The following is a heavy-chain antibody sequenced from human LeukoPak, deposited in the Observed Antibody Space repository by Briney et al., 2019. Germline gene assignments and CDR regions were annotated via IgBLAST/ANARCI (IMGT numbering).Heavy chain of an antibody. J-gene: IGHJ4*02. CDR2: ISPTSGGT. CDR3: ARGYYDSGTGDY. D-gene: IGHD3-10*01. CDR1: GYTFTGYY. Sequence: ASVKVSCKASGYTFTGYYMHWVRQAPGHGLEWMGWISPTSGGTVYAQKFRGRVTMTRDTSVSTAYMELSRLRSDDTAMYYCARGYYDSGTGDYWGQGTLLTVSS. V-gene: IGHV1-2*02.